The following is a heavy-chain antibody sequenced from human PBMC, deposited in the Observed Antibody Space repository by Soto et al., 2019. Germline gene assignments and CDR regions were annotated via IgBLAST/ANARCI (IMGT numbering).Heavy chain of an antibody. J-gene: IGHJ4*02. Sequence: GGSLRLSCAASGFTFSSYSMNWVRQAPGKGLEWVSSISSSSSYIYYADSVKGRFTISRDNAKNSLYLQMNSLRAEDTAVYYCARDKVGGYCSGGSCYSRPFDYWGQGTLVTVSS. CDR3: ARDKVGGYCSGGSCYSRPFDY. V-gene: IGHV3-21*01. D-gene: IGHD2-15*01. CDR1: GFTFSSYS. CDR2: ISSSSSYI.